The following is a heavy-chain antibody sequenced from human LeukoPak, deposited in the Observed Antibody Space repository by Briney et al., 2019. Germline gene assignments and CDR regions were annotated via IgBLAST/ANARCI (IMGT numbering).Heavy chain of an antibody. CDR1: GAPFSNYA. V-gene: IGHV1-69*13. Sequence: ASVKVSCKASGAPFSNYAISWVRQAPGQGLEWMGGIIPVLDTPNYAQKFRGRITIIADESTSTAYMELSSLRSDDTAVYYCARGSGSSAYFDYWGRGTLVTVSS. D-gene: IGHD3-22*01. J-gene: IGHJ4*02. CDR2: IIPVLDTP. CDR3: ARGSGSSAYFDY.